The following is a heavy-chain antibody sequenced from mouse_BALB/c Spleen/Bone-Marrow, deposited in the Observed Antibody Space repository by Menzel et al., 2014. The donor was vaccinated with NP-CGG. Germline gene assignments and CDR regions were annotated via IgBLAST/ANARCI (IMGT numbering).Heavy chain of an antibody. Sequence: LEESGPELVKPGASMRISCKASGYTFTTYFIHWVKQRPGQGLEWIGWIYPGNINIKYNENFKDKVTLTADKSSNTAHLQFSSLTSEDSLVYFCARGDYYRSVMDYWGQGTSVTVSS. CDR1: GYTFTTYF. J-gene: IGHJ4*01. D-gene: IGHD2-14*01. CDR2: IYPGNINI. V-gene: IGHV1S56*01. CDR3: ARGDYYRSVMDY.